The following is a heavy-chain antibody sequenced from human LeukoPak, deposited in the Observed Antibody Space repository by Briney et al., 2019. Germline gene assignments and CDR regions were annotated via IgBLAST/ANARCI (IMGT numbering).Heavy chain of an antibody. J-gene: IGHJ4*02. Sequence: GGSLRLSCAASGFIFSTYAMGWVRLAPGKGLEWVSSLSGSGGTTYYADSVKGRFSMSRDNSKNTLYLQMNSLRVEDTAVYYCAKGRSGYYSLFDNWGQGTLVTVSS. CDR2: LSGSGGTT. V-gene: IGHV3-23*01. CDR1: GFIFSTYA. CDR3: AKGRSGYYSLFDN. D-gene: IGHD3-22*01.